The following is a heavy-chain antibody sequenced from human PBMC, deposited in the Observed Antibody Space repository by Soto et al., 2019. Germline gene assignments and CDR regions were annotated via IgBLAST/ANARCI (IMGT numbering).Heavy chain of an antibody. J-gene: IGHJ5*02. CDR1: GGSISSYY. D-gene: IGHD3-3*01. Sequence: PSETLSLTCTVSGGSISSYYWSWIRQPPGKGLEWIGEINHSGSTNYNPSLKSRVTISVDTSKNQFSLKLSSVTAADTAVYYCASTIFGVGNWFAPWGQGTLVTVSS. CDR3: ASTIFGVGNWFAP. V-gene: IGHV4-34*01. CDR2: INHSGST.